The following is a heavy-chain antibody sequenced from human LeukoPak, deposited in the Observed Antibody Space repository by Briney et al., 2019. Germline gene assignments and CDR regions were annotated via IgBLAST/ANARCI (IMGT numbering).Heavy chain of an antibody. V-gene: IGHV3-74*01. CDR2: IKGDGSST. Sequence: LAGRSLRLSCAAAGFTFSNYWTHWVRLAAGEGRVWLSRIKGDGSSTTCADSVKGRFTISRYNSKNTLYLQMTSLRAEDTAIYYCSTGLLGYDSRGYSGSSPFNHMRAFDYWGQGTLVTVSS. J-gene: IGHJ4*02. D-gene: IGHD3-22*01. CDR1: GFTFSNYW. CDR3: STGLLGYDSRGYSGSSPFNHMRAFDY.